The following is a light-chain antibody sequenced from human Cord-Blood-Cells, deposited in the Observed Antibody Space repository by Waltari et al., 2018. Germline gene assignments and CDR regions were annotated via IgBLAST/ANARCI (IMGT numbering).Light chain of an antibody. CDR3: QQRSNWT. V-gene: IGKV3-11*01. J-gene: IGKJ1*01. CDR1: QSVRSY. Sequence: ELVLTQSPPTLSLSPGDSATPSCRAIQSVRSYLAWYQQKTGQAPRLLILDASNRATGIPARFRGSGSGTNFTLTIGSLEPEDFAVYYCQQRSNWTFGQGTKVEIK. CDR2: DAS.